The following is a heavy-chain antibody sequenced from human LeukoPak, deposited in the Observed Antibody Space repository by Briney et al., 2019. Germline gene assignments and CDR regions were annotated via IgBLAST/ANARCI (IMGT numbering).Heavy chain of an antibody. CDR1: GFTFSSYG. Sequence: TGGSLRLSCAASGFTFSSYGMHWVRQAPGMGLEWMAFIRYDGSNKYYADSVKGRFTIFRDNSENTLYLQMNSVRAVDTAVYYCAKEWQWQLLIVDSWGQGTLVTVSS. D-gene: IGHD1-26*01. CDR3: AKEWQWQLLIVDS. CDR2: IRYDGSNK. V-gene: IGHV3-30*02. J-gene: IGHJ4*02.